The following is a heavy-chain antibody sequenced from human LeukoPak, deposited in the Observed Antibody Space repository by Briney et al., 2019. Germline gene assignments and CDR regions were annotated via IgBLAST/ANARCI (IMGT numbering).Heavy chain of an antibody. CDR2: IYTSGST. CDR1: GGSISSYY. V-gene: IGHV4-4*07. D-gene: IGHD3-10*01. CDR3: ARDKSVLLWFGELADDDAFDI. Sequence: SETLSLTCTVSGGSISSYYWSWIRQPAGKGLEWIGRIYTSGSTNYNPSLKSRVTMSVDTSKNQFSLKLSSVTAADTAVYYCARDKSVLLWFGELADDDAFDIWGQGTMVTVSS. J-gene: IGHJ3*02.